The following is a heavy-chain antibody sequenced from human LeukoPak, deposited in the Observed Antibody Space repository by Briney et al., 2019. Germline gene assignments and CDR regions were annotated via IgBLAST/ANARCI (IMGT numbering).Heavy chain of an antibody. CDR1: GGSISSGSYY. CDR3: ARNGSIGGYFV. V-gene: IGHV4-39*07. J-gene: IGHJ4*02. D-gene: IGHD6-13*01. Sequence: SSETLSLTCTVSGGSISSGSYYWGWIRQPPGKGLEWIGSIHYSGSTYYNPSLKSRVTISVDTSKNQFSLSLSSVTAADTAVYYWARNGSIGGYFVWGRGIVATVSS. CDR2: IHYSGST.